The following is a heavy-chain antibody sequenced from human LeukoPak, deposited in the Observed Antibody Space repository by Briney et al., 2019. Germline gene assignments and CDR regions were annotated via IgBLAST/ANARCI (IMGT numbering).Heavy chain of an antibody. CDR2: IYAGDSDT. Sequence: GESLKISCKGSGYSFTSYWIGWVRQMPGKGLEWMGIIYAGDSDTRDSPSFQGQVTISADKSISTAYLQWSSLKASDTAMYYCARTTGRGYYDSSGPFDYWGQGTLVTVSS. V-gene: IGHV5-51*01. CDR3: ARTTGRGYYDSSGPFDY. CDR1: GYSFTSYW. D-gene: IGHD3-22*01. J-gene: IGHJ4*02.